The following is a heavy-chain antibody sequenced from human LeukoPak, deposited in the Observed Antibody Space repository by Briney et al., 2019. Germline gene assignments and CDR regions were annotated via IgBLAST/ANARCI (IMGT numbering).Heavy chain of an antibody. CDR3: ARSRDSSGKGDYYFDY. CDR2: IYYSGST. V-gene: IGHV4-59*08. J-gene: IGHJ4*02. CDR1: GGSISSYY. Sequence: SETLSLTCTVSGGSISSYYWSWIRQPPGKGLEWIGYIYYSGSTNYNPSLKSRVTISVDTSKNQFSLKLSSVTAADTAVYYCARSRDSSGKGDYYFDYWGQGTLVTVSS. D-gene: IGHD3-22*01.